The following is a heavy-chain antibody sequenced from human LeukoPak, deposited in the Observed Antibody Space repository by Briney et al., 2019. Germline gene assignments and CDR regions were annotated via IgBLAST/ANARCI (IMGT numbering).Heavy chain of an antibody. V-gene: IGHV4-4*09. CDR1: RGSISYYY. J-gene: IGHJ6*03. CDR3: ARRSYSSSSSADPPPYYYYMDV. CDR2: IYTSGST. D-gene: IGHD6-6*01. Sequence: PSETLSLTCTVSRGSISYYYWSWIRQFPGKGLEWIGYIYTSGSTNYNPSLKSRVTISVDTSKNQFSLKLSSVTAADTAVYYCARRSYSSSSSADPPPYYYYMDVWGKGTTVTVSS.